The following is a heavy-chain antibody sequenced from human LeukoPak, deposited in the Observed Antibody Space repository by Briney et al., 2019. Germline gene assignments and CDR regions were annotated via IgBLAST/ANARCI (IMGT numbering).Heavy chain of an antibody. V-gene: IGHV4-31*03. Sequence: SETLSLTCTVSGGSISSSSYYWGWIRQHPGKGLEWIGYIYYSGSTYYNPSLKSRVTISVDTSKNQFSLKLSSVTAADTAVYYCARVGGYAIDYWGQGTLVTVSS. CDR2: IYYSGST. D-gene: IGHD5-12*01. J-gene: IGHJ4*02. CDR1: GGSISSSSYY. CDR3: ARVGGYAIDY.